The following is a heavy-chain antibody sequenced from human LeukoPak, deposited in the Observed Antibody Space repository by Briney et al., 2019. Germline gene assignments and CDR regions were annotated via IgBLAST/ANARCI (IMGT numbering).Heavy chain of an antibody. CDR2: IYHSGNT. CDR3: ARAGYCSGVSCYSAVPGKY. Sequence: PSETLSLTCAVSGYSITSGYYWAWIRQSPGKGLEWIGSIYHSGNTYYNPSLKSRVIILVDTSKNQFSLQLGSVTPTDTAVYYCARAGYCSGVSCYSAVPGKYWGQGALVTVS. J-gene: IGHJ4*02. V-gene: IGHV4-38-2*01. D-gene: IGHD2-15*01. CDR1: GYSITSGYY.